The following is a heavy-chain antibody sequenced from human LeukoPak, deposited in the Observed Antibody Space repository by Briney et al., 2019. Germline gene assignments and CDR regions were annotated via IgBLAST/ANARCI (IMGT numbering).Heavy chain of an antibody. J-gene: IGHJ4*02. CDR2: IKQDGSEK. CDR1: GFTFSSYW. Sequence: GGSLRLSCAASGFTFSSYWMGWVRQAPGKGLEWVANIKQDGSEKYYVDSVKGRFTISRDNAKNSLYLQMNSLRAEDTAVYYCERVRWFGELSPLDYWGQGTLVTVSS. V-gene: IGHV3-7*01. D-gene: IGHD3-10*01. CDR3: ERVRWFGELSPLDY.